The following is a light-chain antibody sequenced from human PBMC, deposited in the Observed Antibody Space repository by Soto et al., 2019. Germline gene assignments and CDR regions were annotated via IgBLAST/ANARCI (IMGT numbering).Light chain of an antibody. Sequence: EVGLTQSPGTLSLTPGERATLSCRASQSVINNYLAWYQQKPGQAPRLLIYGASVRATGTPARFSGSGSGTDFTLTISSLEPEDFALYYCQPRSTWPTFGQGTRLEIK. CDR1: QSVINNY. V-gene: IGKV3D-20*02. J-gene: IGKJ5*01. CDR3: QPRSTWPT. CDR2: GAS.